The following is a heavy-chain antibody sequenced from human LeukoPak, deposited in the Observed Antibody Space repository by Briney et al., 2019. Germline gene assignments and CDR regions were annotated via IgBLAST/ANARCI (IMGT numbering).Heavy chain of an antibody. V-gene: IGHV1-46*01. J-gene: IGHJ5*02. CDR1: GYTFTSYY. CDR3: ARDNSVGDNAWWFDP. CDR2: INPSDGST. Sequence: ASVKVSCKASGYTFTSYYMHWVRQAPGQGLQWMGLINPSDGSTTHAQKFQGRVTMTRDMSTSTDYMELSSLRSEDTAIYYCARDNSVGDNAWWFDPWGQGTLVTVSS. D-gene: IGHD1-26*01.